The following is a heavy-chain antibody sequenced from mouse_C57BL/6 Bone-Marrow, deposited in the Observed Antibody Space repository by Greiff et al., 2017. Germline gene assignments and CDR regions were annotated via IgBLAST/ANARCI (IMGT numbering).Heavy chain of an antibody. CDR3: ARGDSSGSCAY. J-gene: IGHJ3*01. CDR2: IDPSDSYT. V-gene: IGHV1-69*01. Sequence: QVQLQQPGAELVMPGASVKLSCKASGYTFTSYWMHWVKQRPGQGLEWIGEIDPSDSYTNYNQKFKGKSTLTVDKSSSTAYMQLSSLTSEDSAVYYCARGDSSGSCAYWGQGTLVTVSA. CDR1: GYTFTSYW. D-gene: IGHD3-2*02.